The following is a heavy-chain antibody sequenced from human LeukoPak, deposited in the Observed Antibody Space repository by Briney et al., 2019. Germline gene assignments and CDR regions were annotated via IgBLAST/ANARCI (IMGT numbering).Heavy chain of an antibody. CDR2: MNPNSGNT. CDR1: GYTFTSYD. CDR3: ARCPRYCSSTSCQGHYYYYMDV. D-gene: IGHD2-2*01. V-gene: IGHV1-8*03. J-gene: IGHJ6*03. Sequence: GASVKVSCKASGYTFTSYDINWVRQATGQGLEWMGWMNPNSGNTGYAQKFQGRVTIIRNTSISTAYMELSSLRSEDTAVYYCARCPRYCSSTSCQGHYYYYMDVWGKGTTVTASS.